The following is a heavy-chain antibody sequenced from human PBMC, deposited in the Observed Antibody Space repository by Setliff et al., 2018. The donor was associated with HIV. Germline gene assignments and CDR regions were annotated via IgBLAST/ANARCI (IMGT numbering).Heavy chain of an antibody. CDR3: VRGSGYYYFDN. CDR1: GYSVSSGYF. CDR2: LYHSGTN. Sequence: SETLSLTCAVSGYSVSSGYFWGWIRQPPGKGLEWIGSLYHSGTNFYNPSLKSRVTISLDNAKNMLYLQMNSLSADDTAVYYCVRGSGYYYFDNWGQGALVTVSS. V-gene: IGHV4-38-2*01. J-gene: IGHJ4*02. D-gene: IGHD3-22*01.